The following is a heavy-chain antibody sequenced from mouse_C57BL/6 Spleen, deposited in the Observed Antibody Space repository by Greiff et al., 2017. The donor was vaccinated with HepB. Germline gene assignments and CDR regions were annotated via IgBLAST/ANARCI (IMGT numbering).Heavy chain of an antibody. V-gene: IGHV14-1*01. Sequence: EVQGVESGAELVRPGASVKLSCTASGFNIKDYYMHWVKQRPEQGLEWIGRIDPEDGDTEYAPKFQGKATMTADTSSNTAYLQLSSLTSEDTAVDYCTTTTVVATEDFDVWGTGTTVTVSS. CDR3: TTTTVVATEDFDV. CDR2: IDPEDGDT. J-gene: IGHJ1*03. CDR1: GFNIKDYY. D-gene: IGHD1-1*01.